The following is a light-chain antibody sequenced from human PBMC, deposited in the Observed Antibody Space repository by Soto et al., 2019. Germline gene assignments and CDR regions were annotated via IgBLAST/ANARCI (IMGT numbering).Light chain of an antibody. CDR3: GIWDSSAGVI. Sequence: QSVLTQPPSVSAAPGQKVTISCSGSSSNIGNNYVSWYQQLPGTAPKLLIYDNDQRPSGIGDRFSGSKSGTSASLGITGLQTGDGADYYCGIWDSSAGVIFGGGTKLTVL. J-gene: IGLJ2*01. V-gene: IGLV1-51*01. CDR1: SSNIGNNY. CDR2: DND.